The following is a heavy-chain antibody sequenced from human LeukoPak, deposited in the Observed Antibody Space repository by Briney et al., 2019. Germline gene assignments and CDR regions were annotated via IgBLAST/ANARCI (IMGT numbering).Heavy chain of an antibody. D-gene: IGHD1-26*01. V-gene: IGHV3-74*01. CDR3: TRDSGAGDY. J-gene: IGHJ4*02. CDR2: ISTDGSIT. CDR1: GFTFSAYW. Sequence: GGSLRLSCAASGFTFSAYWMHWVRQTPGKGLVWVSRISTDGSITTYADSAKGRFTISRDNAKNTLYLQMNSLRAEDTAVYYCTRDSGAGDYWGQGTLVTVSS.